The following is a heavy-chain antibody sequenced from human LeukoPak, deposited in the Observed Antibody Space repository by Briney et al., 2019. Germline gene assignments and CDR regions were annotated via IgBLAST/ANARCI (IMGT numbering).Heavy chain of an antibody. CDR2: ISSSGSTI. CDR1: GFTFSDYY. D-gene: IGHD3-3*01. J-gene: IGHJ6*03. Sequence: GGSLRLSCAASGFTFSDYYMSWIRQAPGKGLEWVSYISSSGSTIYYADSVRGRFPISRDNAKNSLYLQMNSLRAEDTAVYYCARELRVYDFWSGYYIIGRDYYYYYMDVGGKGTTVTASS. CDR3: ARELRVYDFWSGYYIIGRDYYYYYMDV. V-gene: IGHV3-11*01.